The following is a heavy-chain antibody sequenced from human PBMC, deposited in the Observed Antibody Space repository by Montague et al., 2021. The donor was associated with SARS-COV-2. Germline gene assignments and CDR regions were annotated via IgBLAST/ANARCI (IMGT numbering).Heavy chain of an antibody. D-gene: IGHD2-2*01. V-gene: IGHV3-23*01. CDR1: GFTFSSYA. CDR3: AKDGSQLLFGYYYYYGMDV. CDR2: ISGSGGST. Sequence: SLRLSCAASGFTFSSYAMSWVRQAPGKGLEWVSAISGSGGSTYYADSVKGRFTISRDNSKNTLYLQMNSLRAEGTAVYYCAKDGSQLLFGYYYYYGMDVWGPGTKVIVSS. J-gene: IGHJ6*02.